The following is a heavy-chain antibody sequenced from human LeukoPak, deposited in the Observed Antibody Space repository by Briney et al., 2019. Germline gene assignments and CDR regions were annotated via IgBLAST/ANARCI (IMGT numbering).Heavy chain of an antibody. Sequence: PGGSLRLSCAASGFTFSSYSMNWVRQAPGKGLEWVAFIRYDGSNKYYADSVKGRFTISRDNSKNMLYLHMNSLRPEDTAVYYCARNLKPGYSYDTGPFDYWGQGTLVTVSS. J-gene: IGHJ4*02. D-gene: IGHD5-18*01. CDR1: GFTFSSYS. CDR3: ARNLKPGYSYDTGPFDY. CDR2: IRYDGSNK. V-gene: IGHV3-30*02.